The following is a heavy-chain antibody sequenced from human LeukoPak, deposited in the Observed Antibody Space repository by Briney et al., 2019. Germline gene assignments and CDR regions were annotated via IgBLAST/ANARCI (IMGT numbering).Heavy chain of an antibody. D-gene: IGHD6-19*01. CDR3: ARAPRYSSGWYFDY. J-gene: IGHJ4*02. V-gene: IGHV3-53*01. CDR1: GFTFSSNY. CDR2: IYSGGST. Sequence: GGSLRLSCAASGFTFSSNYMSWVRQAPGKGLEWVSVIYSGGSTYYADSVKGRFTISRDNSKNTLYLQMNSLRAEDTAVYYCARAPRYSSGWYFDYWGQGTLVTVSS.